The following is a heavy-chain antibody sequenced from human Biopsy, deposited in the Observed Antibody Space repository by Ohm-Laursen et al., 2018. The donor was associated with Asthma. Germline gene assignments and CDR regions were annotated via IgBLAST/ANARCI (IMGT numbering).Heavy chain of an antibody. D-gene: IGHD3-16*02. CDR3: AREKVIESRGFQNWFDP. J-gene: IGHJ5*02. V-gene: IGHV3-7*01. CDR1: GFTFGDYW. Sequence: SLRLSCAASGFTFGDYWMSWVRQVPGKGLEWVANIKHDGTEKNHVDSLKGQLTISRDNAKNSLYLQMNSLRAEDTAVYYCAREKVIESRGFQNWFDPWGQGTLVHVSS. CDR2: IKHDGTEK.